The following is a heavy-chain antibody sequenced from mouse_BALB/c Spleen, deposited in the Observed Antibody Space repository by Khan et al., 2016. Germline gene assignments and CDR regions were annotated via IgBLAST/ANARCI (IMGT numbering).Heavy chain of an antibody. J-gene: IGHJ2*01. CDR2: IHYSGST. CDR1: GHSITSHYS. V-gene: IGHV3-1*02. Sequence: EVQLQESGPDLVKPSQSVSLTCTVTGHSITSHYSWHWIRHFPGNKVEWMGYIHYSGSTDYNPSLKSRTSINRDTSKNQFFLQLNSVTSEDTATXFCAGISSGYCYYFDYWGQGTTLTVSS. D-gene: IGHD1-2*01. CDR3: AGISSGYCYYFDY.